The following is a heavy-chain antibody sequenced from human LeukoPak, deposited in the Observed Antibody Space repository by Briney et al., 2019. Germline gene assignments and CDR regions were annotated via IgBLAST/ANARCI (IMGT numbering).Heavy chain of an antibody. V-gene: IGHV1-3*03. D-gene: IGHD6-6*01. CDR1: GYTFTSYA. CDR2: INAGNGNT. J-gene: IGHJ3*02. Sequence: GASVKVSCKASGYTFTSYAMHWVRQAPGQRLEWMGWINAGNGNTKYSQEFQGRVTITRDTSASTAYMELSSLRSEDMAVYYCARGSRFSNLRPYSSLGSGAFDIWGQGTMVTVSS. CDR3: ARGSRFSNLRPYSSLGSGAFDI.